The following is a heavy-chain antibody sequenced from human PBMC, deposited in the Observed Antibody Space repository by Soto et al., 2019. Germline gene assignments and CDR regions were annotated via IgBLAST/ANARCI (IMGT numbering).Heavy chain of an antibody. CDR3: ASARRY. Sequence: SETLSLTCAFYGVSFSGYYWSWIRQPPGKGLEWIGEINHSGSTNYNPSLKSRVTISVDTSKNQFSLKLSSVTAADTAVYYCASARRYWGQGTLVTVSS. CDR2: INHSGST. J-gene: IGHJ4*02. V-gene: IGHV4-34*01. CDR1: GVSFSGYY.